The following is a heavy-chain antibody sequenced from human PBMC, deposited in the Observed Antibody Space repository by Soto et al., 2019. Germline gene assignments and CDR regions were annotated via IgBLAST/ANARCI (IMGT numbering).Heavy chain of an antibody. CDR3: AKDGVGWELLERSYFDY. J-gene: IGHJ4*02. V-gene: IGHV3-30*18. D-gene: IGHD1-26*01. Sequence: QVQLVESGGGVVQPGRSLRLSCAASGFTFSSYGMHWVRQAPGKGLEWVAVISYDGSNKYYADSVKGRFTISRDNSKNTLYRQMNSLRAEDTAVYYCAKDGVGWELLERSYFDYWGQGTLVTVSS. CDR2: ISYDGSNK. CDR1: GFTFSSYG.